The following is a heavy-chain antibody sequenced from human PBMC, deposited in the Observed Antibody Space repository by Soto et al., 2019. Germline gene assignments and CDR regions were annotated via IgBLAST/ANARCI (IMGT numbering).Heavy chain of an antibody. V-gene: IGHV1-3*05. CDR1: GYTFTSYA. D-gene: IGHD6-19*01. J-gene: IGHJ4*02. CDR2: INAGNGNT. Sequence: QVQLVQSGAEEKKPGASVKVSCKASGYTFTSYAMHWVRQAPGQRLEWMGWINAGNGNTKFSKKFQGRVTITRDTSASTAYMELSRLRSEDTAVYSCARSPGIAVAGYWSQGTLVTVSS. CDR3: ARSPGIAVAGY.